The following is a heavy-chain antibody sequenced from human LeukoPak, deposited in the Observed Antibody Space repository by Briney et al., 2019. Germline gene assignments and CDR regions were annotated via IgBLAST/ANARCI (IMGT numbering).Heavy chain of an antibody. CDR1: GFTFSNYI. V-gene: IGHV3-21*01. J-gene: IGHJ4*02. CDR2: SSTSSTYM. Sequence: GGSLRLSCSASGFTFSNYILNWVRQAPGEGLEWVSSSSTSSTYMYYADSVKGRFTISRDNAKSSLYLQMDSLRAEDTAVYYCARAMSFYYGSAFDYWGQGTLVTVSS. D-gene: IGHD3-10*01. CDR3: ARAMSFYYGSAFDY.